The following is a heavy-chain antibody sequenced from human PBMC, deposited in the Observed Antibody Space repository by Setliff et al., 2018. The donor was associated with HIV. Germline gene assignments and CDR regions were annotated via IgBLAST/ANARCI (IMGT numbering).Heavy chain of an antibody. CDR3: ARVGSYWSTFDY. CDR1: GYTFTSYA. V-gene: IGHV7-4-1*02. Sequence: GASVKVSCKASGYTFTSYAVNWVRQAPGQGLEWVGWIHTNTGGPTYAQGFTGRFVFSFDTSVSTAYLQISGLKAEDTAMYYCARVGSYWSTFDYWGQGALVTVS. CDR2: IHTNTGGP. J-gene: IGHJ4*02. D-gene: IGHD1-26*01.